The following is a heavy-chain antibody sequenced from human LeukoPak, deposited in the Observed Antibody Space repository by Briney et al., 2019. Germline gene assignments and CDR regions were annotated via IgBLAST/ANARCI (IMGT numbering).Heavy chain of an antibody. CDR3: AKDGRWLQLYYFDY. CDR1: GFTFSSYA. CDR2: ISHHGGST. V-gene: IGHV3-23*01. D-gene: IGHD5-24*01. J-gene: IGHJ4*02. Sequence: QAGGSLRLSCAASGFTFSSYAMNWVRQAPGKGPEWVSGISHHGGSTYYADSVKGRFTISRDNSKNTLSLQMNSLRAEDTAVYYCAKDGRWLQLYYFDYWGQGTLVTVSS.